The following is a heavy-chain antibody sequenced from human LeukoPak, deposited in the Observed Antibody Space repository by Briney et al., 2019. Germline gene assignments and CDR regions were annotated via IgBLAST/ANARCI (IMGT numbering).Heavy chain of an antibody. V-gene: IGHV4-59*01. D-gene: IGHD6-13*01. CDR3: ARGGLYSSSWYNWFDP. CDR1: GGSFSGYY. CDR2: IYYSGST. Sequence: SGTLSLTCAVYGGSFSGYYWSWIRQPPGKGLEWIGYIYYSGSTNYNPSLKSRVTISVDTSKNQFSLKLSSVTAADTAVYYCARGGLYSSSWYNWFDPWGQGTLVTVSS. J-gene: IGHJ5*02.